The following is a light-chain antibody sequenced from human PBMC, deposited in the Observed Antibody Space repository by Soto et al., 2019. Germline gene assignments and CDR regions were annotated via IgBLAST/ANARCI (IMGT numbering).Light chain of an antibody. J-gene: IGLJ3*02. CDR3: ATWDDSVKGWM. V-gene: IGLV2-11*01. CDR2: DVS. CDR1: SSDVGGYNY. Sequence: QSALTQPRSVSGSPGQSVTIPCTGTSSDVGGYNYVSWYQQHPGKAPKLMIYDVSKGPSGVPDRFSGSKSGNTASLTISGLQAEDEADYYCATWDDSVKGWMFGGGTKVTVL.